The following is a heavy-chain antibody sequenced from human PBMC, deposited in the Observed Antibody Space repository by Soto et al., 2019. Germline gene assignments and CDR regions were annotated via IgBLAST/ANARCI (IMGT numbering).Heavy chain of an antibody. CDR3: ARDHHSSSWYYFDY. Sequence: RGSLRLSCAASGFTVSSNYMSWVRQAPGKGLEWVSVIYSGGSTYYADSVKGRFTISRHNSKNTLYLQMNSLRAEDTAVYYCARDHHSSSWYYFDYWVQGTLVTVSS. CDR1: GFTVSSNY. CDR2: IYSGGST. D-gene: IGHD6-13*01. J-gene: IGHJ4*02. V-gene: IGHV3-53*04.